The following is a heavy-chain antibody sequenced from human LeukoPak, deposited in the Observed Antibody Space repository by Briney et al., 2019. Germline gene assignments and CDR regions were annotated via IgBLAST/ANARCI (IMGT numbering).Heavy chain of an antibody. CDR2: INSDGSST. V-gene: IGHV3-74*01. CDR1: GFTFSSYW. J-gene: IGHJ4*02. CDR3: ARGTYYYGSGILYFDY. D-gene: IGHD3-10*01. Sequence: GGSLRLSCAASGFTFSSYWMHWVRQAPGKGPVWVSRINSDGSSTSYADSVKGRFTISRDNAKNTLYLQMNSLRAEDTAVYYCARGTYYYGSGILYFDYWGQGTLVTVSS.